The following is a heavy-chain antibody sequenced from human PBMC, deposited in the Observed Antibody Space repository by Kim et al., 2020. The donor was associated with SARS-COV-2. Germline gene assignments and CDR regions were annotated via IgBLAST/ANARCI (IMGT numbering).Heavy chain of an antibody. Sequence: SETLSLTCAVYGGSFSGYYWSWIRQPPGKGLEWIGEINHSGSTNYNPSLKSRVTISVDTSKNQFSLKLSSVTAADTAVYYCARAEGGSSPYRKYYYYGMDVWGQGTTVTVSS. V-gene: IGHV4-34*01. CDR2: INHSGST. J-gene: IGHJ6*02. CDR3: ARAEGGSSPYRKYYYYGMDV. D-gene: IGHD6-6*01. CDR1: GGSFSGYY.